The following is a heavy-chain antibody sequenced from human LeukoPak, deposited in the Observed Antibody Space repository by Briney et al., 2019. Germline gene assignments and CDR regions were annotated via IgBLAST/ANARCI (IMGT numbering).Heavy chain of an antibody. CDR1: GYTFTSYG. CDR2: ISAYNGNT. CDR3: ARDRYDSSGYRYFDY. Sequence: GASVRVSCKASGYTFTSYGISWVRQAPGQGLEWMGWISAYNGNTNYAQKLQGRVTMTTDTSTSTAYMELRSLRSDDTAVYYCARDRYDSSGYRYFDYWGQGTLVTVSS. D-gene: IGHD3-22*01. V-gene: IGHV1-18*01. J-gene: IGHJ4*02.